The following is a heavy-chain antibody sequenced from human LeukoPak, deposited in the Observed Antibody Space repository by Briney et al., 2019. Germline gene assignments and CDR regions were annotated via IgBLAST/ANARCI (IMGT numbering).Heavy chain of an antibody. V-gene: IGHV4-34*01. Sequence: SETLSLTCAVYGGSFSGYYWSWIRQPPGKGLEWIGEINHSGSTNYNPSLKSRVTISVDTSKNQFSLKLSSVTAADTAVYYRARASHYYYGSGSYYKRAYFDYWGQGTLVTVSS. CDR1: GGSFSGYY. CDR2: INHSGST. J-gene: IGHJ4*02. D-gene: IGHD3-10*01. CDR3: ARASHYYYGSGSYYKRAYFDY.